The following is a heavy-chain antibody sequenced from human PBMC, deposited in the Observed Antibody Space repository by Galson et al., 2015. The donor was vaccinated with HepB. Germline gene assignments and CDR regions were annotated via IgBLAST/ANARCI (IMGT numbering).Heavy chain of an antibody. V-gene: IGHV3-7*01. D-gene: IGHD3-16*01. CDR2: IKQDGSEK. CDR3: VRHLDGYAYYYGLDV. J-gene: IGHJ6*02. Sequence: VRQAPGKGLEWVANIKQDGSEKYYVDSVKGRFTISRDNAKNSLYLQMSSLRAEDTAVYYCVRHLDGYAYYYGLDVWGQGTTVTVSS.